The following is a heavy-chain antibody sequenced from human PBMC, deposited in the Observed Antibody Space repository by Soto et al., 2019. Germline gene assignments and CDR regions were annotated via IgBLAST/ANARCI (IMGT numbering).Heavy chain of an antibody. Sequence: NPSETLSLTCTVSGGSISSYYWSWIRQPPGKGLEWIGYIYYSGSTNYNPSLKSRVTISVDRSKNQFSLRLTSVTAADTAVYYCASGPYEYLQHWGQGALVTVSS. V-gene: IGHV4-59*12. J-gene: IGHJ1*01. CDR2: IYYSGST. CDR3: ASGPYEYLQH. CDR1: GGSISSYY.